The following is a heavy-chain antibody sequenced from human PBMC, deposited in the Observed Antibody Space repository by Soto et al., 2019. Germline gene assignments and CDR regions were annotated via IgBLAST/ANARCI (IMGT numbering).Heavy chain of an antibody. Sequence: QVQLVQSGAEVKKPGSSVKVSCKAPGGTFSSYAISWVRQAPGQGLEWMGGAIPIFGTAKYAQKFQGRVTITADESTSTGYMELRSLRSEDTAVYYCARSQGGSSSLDIYYYYYYGMDVWGQGTTVTVSS. CDR2: AIPIFGTA. CDR1: GGTFSSYA. D-gene: IGHD2-15*01. V-gene: IGHV1-69*01. J-gene: IGHJ6*02. CDR3: ARSQGGSSSLDIYYYYYYGMDV.